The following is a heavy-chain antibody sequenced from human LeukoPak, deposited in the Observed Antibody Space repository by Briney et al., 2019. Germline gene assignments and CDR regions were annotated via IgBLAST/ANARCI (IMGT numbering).Heavy chain of an antibody. J-gene: IGHJ4*02. CDR3: AREGRGSYY. Sequence: SETLSLTCTVSGGSISSGGYYWTWIRQHPGKGLEWIGEINHSGSTNYNPSLKSRVTISVDTSKNQFSLKLSSVTAADTAVYYCAREGRGSYYGGQGTLVTVSS. D-gene: IGHD5-12*01. CDR2: INHSGST. V-gene: IGHV4-31*03. CDR1: GGSISSGGYY.